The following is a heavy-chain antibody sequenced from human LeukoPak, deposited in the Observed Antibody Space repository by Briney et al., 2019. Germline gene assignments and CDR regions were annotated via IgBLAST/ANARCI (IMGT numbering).Heavy chain of an antibody. CDR2: IRGGGET. Sequence: GGSLRLSCAASGFTFSSYAMSWVRQAPARGLEWVSSIRGGGETFYADSVKGRFTLSRDDSGNTVYLQMNNLRVEDTAVYYCARGDRPYSDRVEYYYYYYYMDVWGKGTTVTVSS. J-gene: IGHJ6*03. D-gene: IGHD6-13*01. CDR1: GFTFSSYA. V-gene: IGHV3-23*01. CDR3: ARGDRPYSDRVEYYYYYYYMDV.